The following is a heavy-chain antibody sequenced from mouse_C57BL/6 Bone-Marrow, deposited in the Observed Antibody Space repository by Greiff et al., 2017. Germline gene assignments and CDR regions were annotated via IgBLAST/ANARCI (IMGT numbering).Heavy chain of an antibody. CDR2: IDPSVSYT. J-gene: IGHJ2*01. CDR3: ARDYYSSSYDY. V-gene: IGHV1-59*01. Sequence: QVQLQQPGAELVRPGTSVKLSCKASGYTFTSYWMHWVKQRPGQGLEWIGVIDPSVSYTNYNQKFKGKATLTVDTSSSTAYMQLSSLTSEDSAVYYCARDYYSSSYDYWGQGNTLTVSS. D-gene: IGHD1-1*01. CDR1: GYTFTSYW.